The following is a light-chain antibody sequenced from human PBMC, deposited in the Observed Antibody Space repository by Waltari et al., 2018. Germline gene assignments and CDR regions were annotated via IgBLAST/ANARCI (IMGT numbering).Light chain of an antibody. CDR1: SSNIGSYF. Sequence: QSVLTQPPSASGTPGQRVTISCSGSSSNIGSYFVYWYQQLPGTAPQLLIYRNNPRPSGVPDRFSGSTSGTSASLAISGLRSEDEADYYCVVWDDSLSGRVFGGGTKLTVL. CDR2: RNN. V-gene: IGLV1-47*01. J-gene: IGLJ3*02. CDR3: VVWDDSLSGRV.